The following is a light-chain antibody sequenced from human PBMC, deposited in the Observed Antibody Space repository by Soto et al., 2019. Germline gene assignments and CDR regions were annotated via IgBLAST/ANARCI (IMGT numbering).Light chain of an antibody. CDR1: SSDVGSYNL. J-gene: IGLJ1*01. V-gene: IGLV2-23*01. CDR3: CSDAGSSTLYV. CDR2: EGS. Sequence: QSALTQPASVSGSPVQSITISCTGTSSDVGSYNLVSWYQQHPGKAPKLRIYEGSKRPSGVSNRFSGSKSGNTASLTISGLPAEDEADYYCCSDAGSSTLYVFGTGTKLTVL.